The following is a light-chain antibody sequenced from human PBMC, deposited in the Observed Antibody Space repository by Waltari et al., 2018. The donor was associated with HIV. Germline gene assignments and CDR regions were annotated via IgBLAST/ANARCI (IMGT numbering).Light chain of an antibody. Sequence: SYVLTQPPSVSVAPGQTARITCGGNSVGSKSVHWYKQKSGQAPVLVVYDDSDRPSGVPDRFSCSNSGKTATLNSSRVEDGYEADYYCQLCVDNSVIFAGGTRLTVL. CDR1: SVGSKS. J-gene: IGLJ2*01. V-gene: IGLV3-21*02. CDR3: QLCVDNSVI. CDR2: DDS.